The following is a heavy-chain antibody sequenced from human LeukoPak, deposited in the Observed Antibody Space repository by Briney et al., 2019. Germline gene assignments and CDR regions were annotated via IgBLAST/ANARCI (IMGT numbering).Heavy chain of an antibody. CDR1: GGSINNYY. D-gene: IGHD6-6*01. CDR2: IYYTGST. Sequence: PSETLSLTCTVSGGSINNYYWSWIRQPPGKGLEWIGFIYYTGSTNYNPSLKSRVTISVDTSENQFSLKLSSVTAADTAVYYCARDPSIAARRDGGYFDYWGQGTLVTVSS. V-gene: IGHV4-59*01. J-gene: IGHJ4*02. CDR3: ARDPSIAARRDGGYFDY.